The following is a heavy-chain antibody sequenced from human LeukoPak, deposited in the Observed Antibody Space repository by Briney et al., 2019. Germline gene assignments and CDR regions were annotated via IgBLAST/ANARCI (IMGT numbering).Heavy chain of an antibody. CDR2: IYTSGST. CDR3: AVGYCSSTICSRGFDH. D-gene: IGHD2-2*01. Sequence: PSETLSLTCTVSGGSISSYYWSWIRQPAGKGLEWIGRIYTSGSTNYNPSLKSRVTMSVDTSKNQFSLKLSSVTAADTAVYYCAVGYCSSTICSRGFDHWGQGTLVTVSS. V-gene: IGHV4-4*07. CDR1: GGSISSYY. J-gene: IGHJ4*02.